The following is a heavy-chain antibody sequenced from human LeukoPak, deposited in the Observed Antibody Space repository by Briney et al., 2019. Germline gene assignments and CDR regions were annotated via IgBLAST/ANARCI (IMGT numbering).Heavy chain of an antibody. D-gene: IGHD1-26*01. Sequence: ASVKVSCKASGYTFTSYYMHWVRQAPGQGLEWMGIINPSGGSTSYAQKFQGRVTMTRDTSTSTVYMELSSLRSEDTAVYYCTRDVRPSGAGDVYYFDYWGQGTLVTVSS. J-gene: IGHJ4*02. CDR2: INPSGGST. CDR1: GYTFTSYY. V-gene: IGHV1-46*01. CDR3: TRDVRPSGAGDVYYFDY.